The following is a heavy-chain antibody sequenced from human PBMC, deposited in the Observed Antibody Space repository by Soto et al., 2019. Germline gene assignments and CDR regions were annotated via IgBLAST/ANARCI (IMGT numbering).Heavy chain of an antibody. V-gene: IGHV4-30-4*01. CDR2: IYYRGST. D-gene: IGHD6-25*01. CDR3: ARDAASGGGRYIGYFDY. CDR1: GGSIGGVDNY. J-gene: IGHJ4*02. Sequence: SETLSLTFTVSGGSIGGVDNYWSWIRQTQGKGREWMGYIYYRGSTYYNQSLKRLGTISVYTSMSQFSLTLTSMTAADTAVYYCARDAASGGGRYIGYFDYWGQGTRVSDSS.